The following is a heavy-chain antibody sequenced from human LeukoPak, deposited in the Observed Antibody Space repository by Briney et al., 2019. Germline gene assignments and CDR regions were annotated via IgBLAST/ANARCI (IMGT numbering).Heavy chain of an antibody. CDR2: ISGSGGST. J-gene: IGHJ5*02. CDR3: AKDLNSITIFGVVTGGNWFDP. V-gene: IGHV3-23*01. D-gene: IGHD3-3*01. Sequence: PGGSLRLSCAAPGFTFSSYAMSWVRQAPGKGLEWVSAISGSGGSTYYADSVKGRFTISRDNSKNTLYLQMNSLRAEDTAVYYCAKDLNSITIFGVVTGGNWFDPWGQGTLVTVSS. CDR1: GFTFSSYA.